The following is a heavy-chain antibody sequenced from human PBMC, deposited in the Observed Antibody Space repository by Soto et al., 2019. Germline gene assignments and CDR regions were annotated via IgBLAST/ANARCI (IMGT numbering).Heavy chain of an antibody. D-gene: IGHD3-3*01. J-gene: IGHJ6*02. Sequence: QVQLVQSGAEVKTPGSSVKVSCKASGGTFSSYAISWVRQAPGQGLEWMGGIIPIFGTANYAQKFQGRVTMTADESTSTAYMELSSLRSEDTAVYYCARSRYYDFWSGYYTEYYYYGMDVWGQGTTVTVSS. CDR3: ARSRYYDFWSGYYTEYYYYGMDV. CDR1: GGTFSSYA. CDR2: IIPIFGTA. V-gene: IGHV1-69*01.